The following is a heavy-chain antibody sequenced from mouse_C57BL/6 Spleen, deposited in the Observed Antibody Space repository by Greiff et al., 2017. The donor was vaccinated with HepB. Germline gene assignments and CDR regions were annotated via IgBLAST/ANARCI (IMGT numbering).Heavy chain of an antibody. Sequence: EVQWVESGGDLVKPGGSLKLSCAASGFTFSSYGMSWVRQTPDKRLEWVATISSGGSYTYYPDSVKGRFTISRDNAKNTLYLQMSSLKSEDTAMYYCARHGLGPFDYWGQGTTLTVSS. V-gene: IGHV5-6*01. J-gene: IGHJ2*01. CDR2: ISSGGSYT. D-gene: IGHD4-1*01. CDR3: ARHGLGPFDY. CDR1: GFTFSSYG.